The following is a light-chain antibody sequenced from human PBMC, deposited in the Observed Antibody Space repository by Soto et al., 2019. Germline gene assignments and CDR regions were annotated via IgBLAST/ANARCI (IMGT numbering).Light chain of an antibody. CDR1: QSVTNNY. Sequence: VLTQSPATRSLSPGERATPSCRASQSVTNNYLAWFQQKPGQAPRLLIYGASSRAAGIPDRFSGSESGTDFTLTVSRLEPEDFAVYYSHQYGSSPKTFGQGNRVEI. V-gene: IGKV3-20*01. CDR3: HQYGSSPKT. J-gene: IGKJ1*01. CDR2: GAS.